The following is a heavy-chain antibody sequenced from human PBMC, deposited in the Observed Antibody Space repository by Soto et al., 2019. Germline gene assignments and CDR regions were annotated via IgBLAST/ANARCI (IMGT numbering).Heavy chain of an antibody. CDR3: ARESVGGYDSSGHIDY. J-gene: IGHJ4*02. CDR1: GFTFSSYS. V-gene: IGHV3-21*01. D-gene: IGHD3-22*01. CDR2: ISSSSSYI. Sequence: PGGSLRLSCAASGFTFSSYSMNWVRQAPGKGLEWVSSISSSSSYIYYADSVKGRFTISRDNAKNSLYLQMNSLRAEDTAVYYCARESVGGYDSSGHIDYWGQGTLVTVSS.